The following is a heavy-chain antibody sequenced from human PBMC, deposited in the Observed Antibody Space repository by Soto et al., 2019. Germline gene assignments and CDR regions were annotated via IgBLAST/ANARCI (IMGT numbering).Heavy chain of an antibody. Sequence: GGSLRLSCAASGFTFSSYAMSWVRQAPGKGLEWVSAISGSGGTTYYADSVKGRFTISRDNSKNTLYLQMNSLRAEDTAVYYCARVRIQLWLRAFDIWGQGTMVTVSS. CDR3: ARVRIQLWLRAFDI. CDR2: ISGSGGTT. V-gene: IGHV3-23*01. D-gene: IGHD5-18*01. CDR1: GFTFSSYA. J-gene: IGHJ3*02.